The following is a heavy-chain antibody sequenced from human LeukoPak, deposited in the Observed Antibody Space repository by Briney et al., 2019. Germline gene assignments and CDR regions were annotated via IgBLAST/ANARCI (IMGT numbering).Heavy chain of an antibody. CDR2: ISSSGNCA. Sequence: GGSLRLSCAASGFTFSDYYMSWIRQAPGKGLEWVSCISSSGNCANYADSVKGRFTISRDNGKKSLNLQMESLRAEDMAVYYCARVGRTSIGFDYWGQGTVVTVSS. D-gene: IGHD1-7*01. CDR1: GFTFSDYY. J-gene: IGHJ4*02. CDR3: ARVGRTSIGFDY. V-gene: IGHV3-11*05.